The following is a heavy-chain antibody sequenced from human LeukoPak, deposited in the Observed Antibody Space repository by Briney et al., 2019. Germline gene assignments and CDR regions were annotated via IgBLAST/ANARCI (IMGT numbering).Heavy chain of an antibody. CDR1: GFTFSSYS. Sequence: GGSLRLSCAASGFTFSSYSMNWVRQAPGKGLEWVSSISTSSSYIYYADSVKGRFTISRDNAKNSLYLQMNCLRAEDTAVYYCARGYCSGGSCYFNYFDYWGQGTLVTVSS. V-gene: IGHV3-21*01. D-gene: IGHD2-15*01. CDR2: ISTSSSYI. CDR3: ARGYCSGGSCYFNYFDY. J-gene: IGHJ4*02.